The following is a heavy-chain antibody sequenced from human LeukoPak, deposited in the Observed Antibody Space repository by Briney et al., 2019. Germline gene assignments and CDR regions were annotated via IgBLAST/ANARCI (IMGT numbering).Heavy chain of an antibody. J-gene: IGHJ4*02. D-gene: IGHD2-2*01. Sequence: ASVKVSCKASGYTFTSYAMHWVRQAPGQRLEWMGWINAGNGNTKYSQKFQGRVTITRDTSASTAYMELSSLRSEVTAVYYCASRGDCSSTSCYALDYWGQGTLVTVSS. CDR3: ASRGDCSSTSCYALDY. CDR2: INAGNGNT. V-gene: IGHV1-3*01. CDR1: GYTFTSYA.